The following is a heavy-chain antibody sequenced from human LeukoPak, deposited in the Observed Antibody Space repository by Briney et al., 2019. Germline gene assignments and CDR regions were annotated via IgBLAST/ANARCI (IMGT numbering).Heavy chain of an antibody. CDR2: INHSGST. J-gene: IGHJ5*02. D-gene: IGHD3-3*01. V-gene: IGHV4-34*01. Sequence: PSETLSLTCAVSGGSFSGYYWSWIRQPPGKGLEWIGEINHSGSTNYNPSPKSRVTISVDTSKNQFSLKRSSVTAADTAVYYCARGAKTYYDFWSGGTWFEPGGQGTLVTVSS. CDR3: ARGAKTYYDFWSGGTWFEP. CDR1: GGSFSGYY.